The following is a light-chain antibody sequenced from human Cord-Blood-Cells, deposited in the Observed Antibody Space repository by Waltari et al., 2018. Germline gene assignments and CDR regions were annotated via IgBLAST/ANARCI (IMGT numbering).Light chain of an antibody. V-gene: IGKV3-11*01. CDR1: QSVSSY. J-gene: IGKJ2*01. CDR2: DAS. Sequence: EIVLTQSPATLSLSPGGRATLSCRASQSVSSYLAWYQQKPGQAPRLLIYDASNRATGIPARFSGSVSGTDFTLTISSLEPEDFAVYYCQQRSNWPPEYTFGQGTKLEIK. CDR3: QQRSNWPPEYT.